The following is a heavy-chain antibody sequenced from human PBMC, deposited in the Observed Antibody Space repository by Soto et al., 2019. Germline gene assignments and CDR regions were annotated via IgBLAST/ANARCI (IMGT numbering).Heavy chain of an antibody. CDR1: GGSISGDY. J-gene: IGHJ4*02. CDR3: ARDRNYYDTSDYYPKFDY. CDR2: IYSSGSTSGST. V-gene: IGHV4-4*07. D-gene: IGHD3-22*01. Sequence: SETLSLTCTVSGGSISGDYWSWIRQPAGKGLEWIGRIYSSGSTSGSTNYNPSLKSRLTMSVDTSKNQFSLKLSSVTAADTAVYYCARDRNYYDTSDYYPKFDYWGQGTLVTVSS.